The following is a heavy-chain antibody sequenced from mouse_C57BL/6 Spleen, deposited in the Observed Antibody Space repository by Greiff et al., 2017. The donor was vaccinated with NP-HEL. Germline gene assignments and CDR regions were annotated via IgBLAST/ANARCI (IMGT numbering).Heavy chain of an antibody. J-gene: IGHJ3*01. D-gene: IGHD2-4*01. CDR1: GFTFSSYA. CDR2: ISDGGSYT. V-gene: IGHV5-4*01. Sequence: EVHLVESGGGLVKPGGSLKLSCAASGFTFSSYAMSWVRQTPEKRLEWVATISDGGSYTYYPDNVKGRFTISRDNAKNNLYLQMSHLKSEDTAMYYCARDSYDYDAFAYWGQGTLVTVSA. CDR3: ARDSYDYDAFAY.